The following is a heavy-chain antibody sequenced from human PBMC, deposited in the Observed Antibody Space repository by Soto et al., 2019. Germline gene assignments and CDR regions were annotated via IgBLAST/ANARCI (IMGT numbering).Heavy chain of an antibody. Sequence: GSLGVSCAADGFTFRSYSMSCVRQVPGKGLEWISTISSSGSSISYADSAKGRFTISRDNAKNSLYLQMNSPKAEDTAVYYCARQDATTVGYFDYWGQGSLVTVSS. CDR1: GFTFRSYS. CDR2: ISSSGSSI. CDR3: ARQDATTVGYFDY. D-gene: IGHD5-12*01. V-gene: IGHV3-21*01. J-gene: IGHJ4*02.